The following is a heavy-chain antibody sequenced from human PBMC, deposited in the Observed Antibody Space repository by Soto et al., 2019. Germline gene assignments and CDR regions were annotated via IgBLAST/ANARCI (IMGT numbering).Heavy chain of an antibody. V-gene: IGHV1-18*01. J-gene: IGHJ6*02. CDR2: ISAYNGNT. CDR1: GYTFTSYG. Sequence: ASVKVSCKASGYTFTSYGISWVRQAPGQGLEWMGWISAYNGNTNYAQKLQGRVTMTTDTSTSTAYMELRSLRSEDTAVYYCARDPSYYGMDVWGQGTTVTVS. CDR3: ARDPSYYGMDV.